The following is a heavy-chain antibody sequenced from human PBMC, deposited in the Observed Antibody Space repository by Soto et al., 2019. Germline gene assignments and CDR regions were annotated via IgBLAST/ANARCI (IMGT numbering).Heavy chain of an antibody. J-gene: IGHJ3*02. CDR1: GYSXSRYG. D-gene: IGHD2-2*01. CDR3: ARDDASSRRARAFDI. Sequence: SXKVSFKASGYSXSRYGISLVRQAPGQRPEWMGWISGDNGDTTYAQKFQGRVTLTTDTSTSTVYMELRSLRSDDTAVFYCARDDASSRRARAFDIWGQGKMVTVS. CDR2: ISGDNGDT. V-gene: IGHV1-18*01.